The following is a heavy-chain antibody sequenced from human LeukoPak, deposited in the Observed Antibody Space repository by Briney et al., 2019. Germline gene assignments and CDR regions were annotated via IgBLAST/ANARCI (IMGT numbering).Heavy chain of an antibody. J-gene: IGHJ5*01. CDR1: GFTNSDFG. D-gene: IGHD3-16*01. Sequence: PGGSLRLSCAASGFTNSDFGMHWVRQAPGRGLEGVAFILNDGTWEYYPDSVKGRLTISRDNSRNTLYLQMNSVRLEDTAIYYCVKGGSISHNWFDSWGQGTLATVSS. CDR2: ILNDGTWE. V-gene: IGHV3-30*02. CDR3: VKGGSISHNWFDS.